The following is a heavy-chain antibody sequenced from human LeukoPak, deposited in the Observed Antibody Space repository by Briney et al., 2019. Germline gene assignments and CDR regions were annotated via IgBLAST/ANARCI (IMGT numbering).Heavy chain of an antibody. CDR1: GGSISSSSYY. CDR3: AREYSSGWYLWYFDL. D-gene: IGHD6-19*01. V-gene: IGHV4-39*07. Sequence: SETLSLTCTVSGGSISSSSYYWGWIRQPPGTGLEWIGSIYYSGSTYYNPSLKSRVTISVDTSKNQFSLKLSSVTAADTAVFYCAREYSSGWYLWYFDLWGRGTLVTVSS. CDR2: IYYSGST. J-gene: IGHJ2*01.